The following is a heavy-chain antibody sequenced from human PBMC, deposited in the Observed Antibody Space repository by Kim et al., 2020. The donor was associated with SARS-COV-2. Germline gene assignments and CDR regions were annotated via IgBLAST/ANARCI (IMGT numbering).Heavy chain of an antibody. D-gene: IGHD3-10*01. Sequence: GGSLRLSCAASGFTFDDYGMSWVRQAPGKGLEWVSGINWNGGSTGYADSVKGRFTISRDNAKNSLYLQMNSLRAEDTALYHCARDLYYYGSVFDAFDIWGQGTMVTVSS. CDR1: GFTFDDYG. J-gene: IGHJ3*02. CDR3: ARDLYYYGSVFDAFDI. V-gene: IGHV3-20*01. CDR2: INWNGGST.